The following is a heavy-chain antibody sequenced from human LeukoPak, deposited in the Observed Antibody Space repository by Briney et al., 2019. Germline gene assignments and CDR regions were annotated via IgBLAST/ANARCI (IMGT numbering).Heavy chain of an antibody. V-gene: IGHV3-74*01. CDR2: INPDDGST. Sequence: GGSLRLSCAASGLTFSGYGMNWVRQAPGKGLVWVSRINPDDGSTSYADSVKGRFTISRDSAKSTLYLQMNSLRAEDTAVYYCLTIVETDLDAFDIWGQGTKVTVSS. CDR3: LTIVETDLDAFDI. D-gene: IGHD2-21*01. J-gene: IGHJ3*02. CDR1: GLTFSGYG.